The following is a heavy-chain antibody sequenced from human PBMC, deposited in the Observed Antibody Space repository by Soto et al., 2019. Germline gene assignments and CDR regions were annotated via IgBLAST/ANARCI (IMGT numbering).Heavy chain of an antibody. CDR3: AKVSLYSSVPPKHSY. Sequence: EVQLLESVGGLVQPGGSLRLSCAASGFTFSSDAMIWVRQAPGKGLEWVSAISGSGGSTYYADSVKGRFTISRDNSKNTLYLQTNSLRAEDTAVYYGAKVSLYSSVPPKHSYWGQGTLVTVSS. CDR1: GFTFSSDA. J-gene: IGHJ4*02. CDR2: ISGSGGST. D-gene: IGHD3-22*01. V-gene: IGHV3-23*01.